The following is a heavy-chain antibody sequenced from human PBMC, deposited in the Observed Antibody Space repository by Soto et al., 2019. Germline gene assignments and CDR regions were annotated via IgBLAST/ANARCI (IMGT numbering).Heavy chain of an antibody. CDR3: ASLYSTDWARDY. Sequence: VGSLRLSCAASVFTFSSCWMHCVRQSPGKGLVWVSRISSDGSSTNYADSVKGRFTISRDNAKNTLYLQMNNLRAEDTAVYYCASLYSTDWARDYWGQGTLVTVSS. CDR2: ISSDGSST. CDR1: VFTFSSCW. J-gene: IGHJ4*02. D-gene: IGHD6-19*01. V-gene: IGHV3-74*01.